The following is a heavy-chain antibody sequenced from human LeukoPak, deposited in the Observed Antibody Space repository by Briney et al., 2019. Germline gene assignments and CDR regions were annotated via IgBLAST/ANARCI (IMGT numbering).Heavy chain of an antibody. CDR3: ARGKEPVAGSLSHFDY. CDR1: GFTFSSYS. D-gene: IGHD6-19*01. CDR2: ISSRSSYI. V-gene: IGHV3-21*01. Sequence: PGGSLRLSCAASGFTFSSYSMNWVRQAPGKGLEWVSSISSRSSYIDYADSLKGRFTISRDNAKSSLYLQMNSLRAEDTAVYYCARGKEPVAGSLSHFDYWGQGTLVTVSS. J-gene: IGHJ4*02.